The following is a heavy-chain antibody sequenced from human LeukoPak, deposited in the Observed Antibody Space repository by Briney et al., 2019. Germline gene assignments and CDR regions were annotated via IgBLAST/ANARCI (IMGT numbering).Heavy chain of an antibody. CDR2: MYHSGST. J-gene: IGHJ4*02. CDR1: GYSINSGYY. Sequence: SETLSLTCAVSGYSINSGYYWGWIRQPPGKGLEWIGSMYHSGSTYYNPSLKSRVTISVDTSKNQFSLKLSSVTAADTAVYYCARLRCSSTSCYLGYYFDYWGQGNLVTVSS. V-gene: IGHV4-38-2*01. CDR3: ARLRCSSTSCYLGYYFDY. D-gene: IGHD2-2*01.